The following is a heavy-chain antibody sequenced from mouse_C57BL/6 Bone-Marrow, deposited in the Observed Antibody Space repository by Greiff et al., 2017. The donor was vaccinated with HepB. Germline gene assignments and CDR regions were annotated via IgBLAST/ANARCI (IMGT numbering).Heavy chain of an antibody. J-gene: IGHJ4*01. D-gene: IGHD4-1*01. V-gene: IGHV2-2*01. CDR1: GFSLTSYG. Sequence: QVQLKESGPGLVQPSQSLSITCTVSGFSLTSYGVHWVRQSPGKGLEWLGVIWSGGSTDYNAAFISRLSISKDNSKSQVFFKMNSLQADDTAIYYCARRNWDDGYAMDYWGKEPQSPSPQ. CDR3: ARRNWDDGYAMDY. CDR2: IWSGGST.